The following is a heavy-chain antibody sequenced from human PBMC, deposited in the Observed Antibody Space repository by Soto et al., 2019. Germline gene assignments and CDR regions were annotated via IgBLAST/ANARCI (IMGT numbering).Heavy chain of an antibody. J-gene: IGHJ4*02. Sequence: ASVKVSCKASGYTFTGYYMHWVRQAPGQGLEWMGWINPNSGGTNYAQKFQGRVTMTRDTSISTAYMELGRLRSDDTAVYYCARDLEYYYDSSGHGSDYWGQGTLVTVSS. V-gene: IGHV1-2*02. CDR1: GYTFTGYY. CDR2: INPNSGGT. CDR3: ARDLEYYYDSSGHGSDY. D-gene: IGHD3-22*01.